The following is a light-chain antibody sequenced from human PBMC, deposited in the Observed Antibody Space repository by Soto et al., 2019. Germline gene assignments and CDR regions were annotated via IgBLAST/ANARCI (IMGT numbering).Light chain of an antibody. V-gene: IGLV2-14*01. J-gene: IGLJ2*01. CDR2: EVS. CDR3: SPYTASSNVV. CDR1: SSDVGLYNY. Sequence: QSVLTQPASVSGSPGQSITISCTGTSSDVGLYNYVSWYQQHPGKVPKLTIYEVSNRPSGVSNRFSGSKSGNTASLTSSGLQSDDESDYCCSPYTASSNVVFGGGTKVTVL.